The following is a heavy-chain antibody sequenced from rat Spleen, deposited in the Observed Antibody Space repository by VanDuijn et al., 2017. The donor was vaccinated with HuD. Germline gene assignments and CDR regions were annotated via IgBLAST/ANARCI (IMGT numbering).Heavy chain of an antibody. D-gene: IGHD1-11*01. CDR1: GFAFSDHY. J-gene: IGHJ1*01. V-gene: IGHV5-22*01. CDR2: ISYEGSST. Sequence: EVQLVESDGGLVHPGRSLKLSCAASGFAFSDHYVAWVRQAPKKGLEWVATISYEGSSTYYGDSVKGRFTISKDNAKSTLYLQMNSLRSEDTATYSCARPKLTTRGIVSWYLDFWGPGTMVTLSS. CDR3: ARPKLTTRGIVSWYLDF.